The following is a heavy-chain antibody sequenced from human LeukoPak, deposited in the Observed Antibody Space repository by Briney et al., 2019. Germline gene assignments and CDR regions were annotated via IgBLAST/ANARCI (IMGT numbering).Heavy chain of an antibody. D-gene: IGHD6-19*01. CDR3: ARLSGWPLYFDY. Sequence: SETLSLTCTVSGGSISSSSYYWGWIRQPPGKGLEWIGSIYYSGSTYYNPSLKSRVTISVDTSKNQFSLKLSSVTAADTAVYYCARLSGWPLYFDYWGQGTLVTVSS. CDR2: IYYSGST. CDR1: GGSISSSSYY. J-gene: IGHJ4*02. V-gene: IGHV4-39*01.